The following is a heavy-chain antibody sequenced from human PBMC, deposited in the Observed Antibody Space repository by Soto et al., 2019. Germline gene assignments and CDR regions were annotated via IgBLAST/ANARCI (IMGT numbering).Heavy chain of an antibody. CDR1: GFSLSTSGAG. Sequence: SGPTLVNPTQTLTLTCTFSGFSLSTSGAGVGWIRQPPGKALEWLALIYWDDDKRYSPSLKSRLTITKDTSKNQVVLTMTNMDPVDTATYYCAHRGCSSTSCYTTFDYWGQGTLVTVSS. V-gene: IGHV2-5*02. J-gene: IGHJ4*02. D-gene: IGHD2-2*02. CDR3: AHRGCSSTSCYTTFDY. CDR2: IYWDDDK.